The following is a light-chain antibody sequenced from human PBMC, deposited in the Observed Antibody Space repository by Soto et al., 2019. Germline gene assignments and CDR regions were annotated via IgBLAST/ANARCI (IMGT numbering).Light chain of an antibody. CDR1: QGVRGL. V-gene: IGKV3-11*01. CDR3: QQRHMWPIT. Sequence: EVVLTHSPVTLSLSPGERATLSWRGSQGVRGLLAWYQQKPGQAPRLLIYDAYNRATGIPPRFSGSGSGTDFTLTISSLEPEDSAVYYCQQRHMWPITFGQGTRLEIK. J-gene: IGKJ5*01. CDR2: DAY.